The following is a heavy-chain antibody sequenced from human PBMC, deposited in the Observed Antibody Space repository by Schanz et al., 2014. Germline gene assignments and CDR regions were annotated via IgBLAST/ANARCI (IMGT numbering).Heavy chain of an antibody. CDR2: ISSGSSTI. D-gene: IGHD6-6*01. CDR1: GFIFSDHY. V-gene: IGHV3-11*01. CDR3: ATSYSSSSYFYVMDV. J-gene: IGHJ6*02. Sequence: QVQLVESGGGLVKPGGSLRLSCVVSGFIFSDHYMSWIRQAPGKGLEWISYISSGSSTIHYADSVKGRFTISRDNAKNSLFLQMNSLRAEDTAIYYCATSYSSSSYFYVMDVWGQGTTVTVS.